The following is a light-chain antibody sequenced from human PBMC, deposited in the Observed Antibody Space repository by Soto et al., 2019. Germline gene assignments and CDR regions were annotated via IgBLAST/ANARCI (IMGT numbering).Light chain of an antibody. CDR1: QSVSSNY. CDR3: QQYGSSPWT. Sequence: EIVLTQSPGTLSLSPGERATLSCRASQSVSSNYLAWYKQKPGQAPRPLIYGASSRATGIPDRFSGSGAGTDFTLTISRLEPEDFAVYYCQQYGSSPWTFGQGTKVEIK. J-gene: IGKJ1*01. CDR2: GAS. V-gene: IGKV3-20*01.